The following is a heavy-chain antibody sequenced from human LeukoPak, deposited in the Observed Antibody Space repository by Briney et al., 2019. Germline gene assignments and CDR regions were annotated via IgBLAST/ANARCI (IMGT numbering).Heavy chain of an antibody. CDR3: ARDQMEYYYDSSGYYPYH. V-gene: IGHV4-4*07. Sequence: TASETLSLTCTVSGGSISTYSWSWIRQPAGKGLEWIGRIYSSGSTNYNPSLKSRVTISVDKSKNQFSLKLNSVTAADTAVYYCARDQMEYYYDSSGYYPYHWGQGTLATVSS. D-gene: IGHD3-22*01. CDR2: IYSSGST. CDR1: GGSISTYS. J-gene: IGHJ4*02.